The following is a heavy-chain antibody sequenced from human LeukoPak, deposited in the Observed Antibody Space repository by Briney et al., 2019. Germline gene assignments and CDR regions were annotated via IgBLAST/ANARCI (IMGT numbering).Heavy chain of an antibody. D-gene: IGHD3-22*01. CDR1: GFTFNSHA. J-gene: IGHJ4*02. CDR2: ISYDGDKK. Sequence: PGGSLRLSCTASGFTFNSHAMHWVRQAPGKGLEWLAVISYDGDKKHYADSVKGRFIISRDDSKNTLNLQMNSLRAEDTAVYCCARDSGYSTGYYPSGYWGQGTLVTVSS. CDR3: ARDSGYSTGYYPSGY. V-gene: IGHV3-30-3*01.